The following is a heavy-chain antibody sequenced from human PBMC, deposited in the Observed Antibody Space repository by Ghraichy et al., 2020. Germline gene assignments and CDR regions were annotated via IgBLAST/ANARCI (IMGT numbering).Heavy chain of an antibody. D-gene: IGHD3-22*01. CDR1: GFTFSSYW. V-gene: IGHV3-74*01. CDR3: ARAMIPYYYYGMDV. J-gene: IGHJ6*02. CDR2: INTDGSST. Sequence: GGSLRLSCAASGFTFSSYWMHWVRQAPGKGLVWVSRINTDGSSTSYADSVKGRFTISRDNAKNTLYLQMNSLRAEDTAVYYCARAMIPYYYYGMDVWGQGTTVTVSS.